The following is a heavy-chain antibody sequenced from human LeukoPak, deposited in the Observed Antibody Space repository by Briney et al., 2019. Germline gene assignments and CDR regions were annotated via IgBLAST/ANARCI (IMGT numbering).Heavy chain of an antibody. D-gene: IGHD3-10*02. CDR2: INHSGST. J-gene: IGHJ3*02. V-gene: IGHV4-34*01. CDR1: GGSFSGYY. Sequence: SETLSLTCAVYGGSFSGYYWSWIRQPPGKGLEWIGEINHSGSTNYNPSLKSRVTISVDTSKNQFSLKLSSVTAADTAVYYCARPRILTYYYDRGGRAFDIWGQGTMVTVSS. CDR3: ARPRILTYYYDRGGRAFDI.